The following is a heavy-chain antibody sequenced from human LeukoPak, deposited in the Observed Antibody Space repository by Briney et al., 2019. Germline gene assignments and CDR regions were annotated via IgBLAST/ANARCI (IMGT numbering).Heavy chain of an antibody. CDR1: GYTFTGYY. J-gene: IGHJ3*02. CDR3: ARAHEDDAFDI. CDR2: INPNSGCT. Sequence: GASVKVSCKASGYTFTGYYMHWVRQAPGQGLEWMGWINPNSGCTNYAQKFQGRVTMTRDTSISTAYMELSRLRSDDTAGYYCARAHEDDAFDIWGQGTMVTVSS. V-gene: IGHV1-2*02.